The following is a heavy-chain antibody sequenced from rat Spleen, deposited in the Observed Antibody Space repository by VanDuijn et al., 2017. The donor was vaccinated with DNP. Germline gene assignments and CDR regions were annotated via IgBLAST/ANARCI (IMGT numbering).Heavy chain of an antibody. Sequence: EVQLVKSGGGLVQPGRSLKLSCAASEFTFSNYGMAWVRQAPTKGLEWVASITNTGGSTYYRDSVKGRFTISRDNAENTLYLQMDSLRSEDTATYYCASSILRGYWGQGVTVTVSS. V-gene: IGHV5S13*01. CDR3: ASSILRGY. CDR2: ITNTGGST. D-gene: IGHD1-6*01. CDR1: EFTFSNYG. J-gene: IGHJ2*01.